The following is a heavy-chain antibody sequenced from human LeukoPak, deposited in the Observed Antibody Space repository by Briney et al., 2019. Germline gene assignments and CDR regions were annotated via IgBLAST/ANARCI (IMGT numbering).Heavy chain of an antibody. Sequence: PSETLSLTCTVSGASISSADYYWGWIRQPAGKGLEWIGTIYYSGSTYYNPSLRSRVTMPVDTSKNQFSLKLSSVTAADTAVYFCARHPLYPAAVVDNWFDPWGHGTLVTVSS. D-gene: IGHD4-23*01. CDR1: GASISSADYY. J-gene: IGHJ5*02. CDR2: IYYSGST. CDR3: ARHPLYPAAVVDNWFDP. V-gene: IGHV4-39*01.